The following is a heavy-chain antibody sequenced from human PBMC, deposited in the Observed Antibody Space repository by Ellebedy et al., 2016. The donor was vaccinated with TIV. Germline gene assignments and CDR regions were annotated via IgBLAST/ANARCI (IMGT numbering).Heavy chain of an antibody. CDR3: IRHEEWLRPW. CDR1: GLSSSTAS. J-gene: IGHJ4*02. V-gene: IGHV3-73*01. D-gene: IGHD6-19*01. Sequence: GESLKISXAASGLSSSTASMQWVRQAPGKGLEWVGRMRSRAKDYAAQYGESVRGRFSISRDDSKNMAYVQINSLRIEDTAIYYCIRHEEWLRPWWGQGVLVTVSS. CDR2: MRSRAKDYAA.